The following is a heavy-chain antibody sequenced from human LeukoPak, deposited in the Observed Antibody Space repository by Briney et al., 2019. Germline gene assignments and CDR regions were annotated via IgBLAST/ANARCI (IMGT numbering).Heavy chain of an antibody. Sequence: PSETLSLTCAVDGGSFSGYYWSWIRQPPGKGLEWIGEINHSGSTNYNPSLKSRVTISVDTSKNQFSLKLNSVTAADTAVYYCARGEYSGYDYFDYWGQGTLVTVSS. V-gene: IGHV4-34*01. J-gene: IGHJ4*02. D-gene: IGHD5-12*01. CDR1: GGSFSGYY. CDR2: INHSGST. CDR3: ARGEYSGYDYFDY.